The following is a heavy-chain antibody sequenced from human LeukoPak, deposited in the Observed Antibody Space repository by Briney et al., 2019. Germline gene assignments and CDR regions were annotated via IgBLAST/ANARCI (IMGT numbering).Heavy chain of an antibody. V-gene: IGHV3-9*01. D-gene: IGHD3-3*01. CDR1: GFTFDDYA. CDR3: ARGGVDFWSGYYPHAFDI. Sequence: GGSLRLSCAASGFTFDDYAMHWVRQAPGKGLEGSSGISWNSGSIGYADSVKGRFTISRDNAKNSLYLQISSLKAEDTAVYYCARGGVDFWSGYYPHAFDIWGQGTMVTVSS. J-gene: IGHJ3*02. CDR2: ISWNSGSI.